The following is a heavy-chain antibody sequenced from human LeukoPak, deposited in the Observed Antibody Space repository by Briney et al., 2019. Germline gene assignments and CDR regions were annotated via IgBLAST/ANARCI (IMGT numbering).Heavy chain of an antibody. CDR1: GGTFSSYA. J-gene: IGHJ2*01. Sequence: SVKVSCKASGGTFSSYAISWVRQAPGQGLEWMGGIIPIFGTANYAQKFQGRVTITADESTSTAYMELSSLRSEDTAVYYCARRLGYCTNGVCYSWYFDLWGCGTLVTVSS. CDR2: IIPIFGTA. D-gene: IGHD2-8*01. CDR3: ARRLGYCTNGVCYSWYFDL. V-gene: IGHV1-69*13.